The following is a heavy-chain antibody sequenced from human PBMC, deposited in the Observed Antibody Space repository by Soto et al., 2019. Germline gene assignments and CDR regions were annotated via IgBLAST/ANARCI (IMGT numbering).Heavy chain of an antibody. Sequence: QVQLVQSGAEVKKPGASVKVSCKASGYTFTGYYMHWVRQAPGQGLEWMGWINPNSGGTNYAQKFKGWVTMTRDTAISTAYMELSRLRSDDTAVYYCARGYCSGGSCYGMDVWGQGTTVTVSS. D-gene: IGHD2-15*01. V-gene: IGHV1-2*04. CDR3: ARGYCSGGSCYGMDV. J-gene: IGHJ6*02. CDR2: INPNSGGT. CDR1: GYTFTGYY.